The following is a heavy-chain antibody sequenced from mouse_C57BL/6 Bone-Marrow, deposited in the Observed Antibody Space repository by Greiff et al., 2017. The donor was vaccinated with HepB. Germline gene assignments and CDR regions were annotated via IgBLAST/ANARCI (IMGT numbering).Heavy chain of an antibody. CDR2: IRLKSDNYAT. CDR1: GFTFSNYW. J-gene: IGHJ3*01. Sequence: EVKLEESGGGLVQPGGSMKLSCVASGFTFSNYWMNWVRQSPEKGLEWVAQIRLKSDNYATHYAESVKGRFTISRDDSKSSVYLQMNNLRAEDTGIYYCTRGVLYRSFAYWGQGTLVTVSA. V-gene: IGHV6-3*01. D-gene: IGHD2-12*01. CDR3: TRGVLYRSFAY.